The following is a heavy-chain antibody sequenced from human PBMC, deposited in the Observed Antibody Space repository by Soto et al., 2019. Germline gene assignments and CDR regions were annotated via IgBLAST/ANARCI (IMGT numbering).Heavy chain of an antibody. D-gene: IGHD3-22*01. CDR3: VKDRKKYYYDSSGLGDAFDI. Sequence: GGSLRLSCSASGFTFSSYAMHWVRQAPGKGLEYVSAISSNGGSTYYADSVKGRFTISRDNSKNTLYLQMSSLRAEDTAVYYCVKDRKKYYYDSSGLGDAFDIWGQGTVVTVSS. CDR1: GFTFSSYA. V-gene: IGHV3-64D*06. J-gene: IGHJ3*02. CDR2: ISSNGGST.